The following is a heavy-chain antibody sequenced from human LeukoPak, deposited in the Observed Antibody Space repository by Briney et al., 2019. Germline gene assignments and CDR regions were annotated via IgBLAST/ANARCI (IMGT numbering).Heavy chain of an antibody. Sequence: ASVKVSCTASGYIFTSFGLSWVRQAPGQGLEWMGWVSAYNGNTNYAQDLQGRVTMTTDTSTSTGYMELRSLRSDNTAVYYCVRDLGETGSIFWDYWGQGTLVTVSS. V-gene: IGHV1-18*01. D-gene: IGHD3-9*01. J-gene: IGHJ4*02. CDR2: VSAYNGNT. CDR1: GYIFTSFG. CDR3: VRDLGETGSIFWDY.